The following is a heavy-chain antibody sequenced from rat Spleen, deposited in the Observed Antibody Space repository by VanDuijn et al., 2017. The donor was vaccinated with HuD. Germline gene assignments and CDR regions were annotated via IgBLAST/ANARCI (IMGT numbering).Heavy chain of an antibody. Sequence: EVQLVESGGGLVQPGRSMKLSCAASGFTFSNYYMAWVRQAPTKGLEWVASISTGGGNTYYRDSVKGRFTNSRDNAKSTLYLQMDSLRSEDTATYYCATDSHYYSSSYYFDYWGQGVMVTVSS. CDR2: ISTGGGNT. D-gene: IGHD1-2*01. CDR3: ATDSHYYSSSYYFDY. J-gene: IGHJ2*01. V-gene: IGHV5-25*01. CDR1: GFTFSNYY.